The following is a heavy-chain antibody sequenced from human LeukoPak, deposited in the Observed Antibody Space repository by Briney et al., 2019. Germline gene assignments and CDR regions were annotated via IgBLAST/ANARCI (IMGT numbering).Heavy chain of an antibody. CDR3: ARSSGYSSGWPNAFDI. V-gene: IGHV4-4*02. J-gene: IGHJ3*02. CDR2: IYHSGST. Sequence: SGTLSLTCAVSGGSISSSNWWSWVRQPPGKGLEWIGEIYHSGSTNYNPSLKSRVTISVDKSKNRFSLKLSSVTAADTAVYYCARSSGYSSGWPNAFDIWGQGTMVTVSS. CDR1: GGSISSSNW. D-gene: IGHD6-19*01.